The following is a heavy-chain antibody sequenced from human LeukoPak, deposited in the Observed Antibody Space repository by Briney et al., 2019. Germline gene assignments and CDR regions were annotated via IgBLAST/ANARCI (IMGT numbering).Heavy chain of an antibody. V-gene: IGHV4-59*08. CDR3: ARADYSSTWSHDYYYMDV. CDR2: IYYSGST. Sequence: SETLSLTCTVSGGSISSYYWSWIRQPPGKGLEWIGYIYYSGSTYYNPSLKSRITISVDTSKNQFSLKLSSVTAADTAVYYCARADYSSTWSHDYYYMDVWGKGTTVTVSS. CDR1: GGSISSYY. D-gene: IGHD6-13*01. J-gene: IGHJ6*03.